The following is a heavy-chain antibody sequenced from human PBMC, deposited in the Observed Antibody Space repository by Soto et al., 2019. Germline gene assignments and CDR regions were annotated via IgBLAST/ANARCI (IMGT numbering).Heavy chain of an antibody. J-gene: IGHJ2*01. D-gene: IGHD4-17*01. CDR1: GFTFSSYA. V-gene: IGHV3-23*01. CDR3: AKRVWDAYGDPGWDWYFDL. CDR2: ISGSGGST. Sequence: EVQLLESGGGLVQPGGSLRLSCAASGFTFSSYAMSWVRQAPGKGLEWVSAISGSGGSTYYADSVKGRFTISRDNSKNTLYLQMNSLRAEDTAVYYCAKRVWDAYGDPGWDWYFDLWGRGTLVTVSS.